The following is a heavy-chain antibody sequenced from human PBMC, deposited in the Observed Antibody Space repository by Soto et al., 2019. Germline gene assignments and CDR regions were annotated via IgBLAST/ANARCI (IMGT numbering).Heavy chain of an antibody. J-gene: IGHJ6*02. CDR1: GGSINSSEYY. CDR3: ARDVRGSPGRRVDV. D-gene: IGHD3-10*01. V-gene: IGHV4-31*03. CDR2: IYYSGST. Sequence: VQLQQSGPGLVKPSQTLSRTCTVTGGSINSSEYYWSWIRQHPGKGLEWIGHIYYSGSTYYNPSLKSRVAISVDTSNNNFSLKLSSVTAADTAVYYCARDVRGSPGRRVDVWGQGTTVTVTS.